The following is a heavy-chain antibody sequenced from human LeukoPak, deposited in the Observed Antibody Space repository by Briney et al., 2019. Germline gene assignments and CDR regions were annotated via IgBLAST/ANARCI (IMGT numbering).Heavy chain of an antibody. D-gene: IGHD2-21*02. Sequence: SETLSLTCAVSGGSISSSNWWSWVRQPPGKGLEWIGEIYHSGSTNYNPSLKSRVTISVDRSKNQFSLKLSSVTAADTAVYYCARAGAYCGGDCFDAFDIWGQGTMVTVSS. CDR3: ARAGAYCGGDCFDAFDI. CDR1: GGSISSSNW. V-gene: IGHV4-4*02. CDR2: IYHSGST. J-gene: IGHJ3*02.